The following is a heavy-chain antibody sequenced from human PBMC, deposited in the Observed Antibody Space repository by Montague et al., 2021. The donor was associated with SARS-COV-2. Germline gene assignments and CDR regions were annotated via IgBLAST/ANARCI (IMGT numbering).Heavy chain of an antibody. CDR1: GFTFGSYW. CDR3: ARDRFWGVVPFDP. Sequence: SLRLSCAASGFTFGSYWMHWVRQAPGKGLVWVSRINSDGSSTSYADSVKGRFTISRDNAKNTLYLQMNSLRAEDTAVYYCARDRFWGVVPFDPWGQGTLVTVSS. D-gene: IGHD3-3*01. CDR2: INSDGSST. V-gene: IGHV3-74*01. J-gene: IGHJ5*02.